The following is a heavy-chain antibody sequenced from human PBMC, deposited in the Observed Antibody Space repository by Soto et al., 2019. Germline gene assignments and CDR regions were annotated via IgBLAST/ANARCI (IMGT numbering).Heavy chain of an antibody. CDR1: GGSISSSSYY. CDR3: RSGWDQGNWFDP. J-gene: IGHJ5*02. V-gene: IGHV4-39*01. CDR2: IYYSGST. D-gene: IGHD6-19*01. Sequence: SETLSLTCTVSGGSISSSSYYWGWIRQPPGKGLEWIGSIYYSGSTYYNPSLKSRVTISVDTSKNQFSLKLSSVTAADTAVYYCRSGWDQGNWFDPWGQGTLVTVSS.